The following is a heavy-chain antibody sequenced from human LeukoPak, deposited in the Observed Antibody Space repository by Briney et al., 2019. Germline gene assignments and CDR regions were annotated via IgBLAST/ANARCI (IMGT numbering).Heavy chain of an antibody. CDR2: IYYSGST. J-gene: IGHJ4*02. Sequence: SSETLSLTCTVSGGSISSSSYYWGWIRQPPGKGLEWIGSIYYSGSTYYNPSLKSRVTISVVTSKNQFSLKLSSVTAADTAVYYCAGQRGVLVAGPVDYWGQGTLVTVSS. CDR1: GGSISSSSYY. D-gene: IGHD6-19*01. V-gene: IGHV4-39*01. CDR3: AGQRGVLVAGPVDY.